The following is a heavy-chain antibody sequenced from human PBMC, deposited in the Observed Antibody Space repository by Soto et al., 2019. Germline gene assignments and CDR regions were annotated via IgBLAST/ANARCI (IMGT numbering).Heavy chain of an antibody. CDR2: IWYDGSNK. V-gene: IGHV3-33*01. J-gene: IGHJ3*02. CDR3: ARQLTMIVGDI. CDR1: GFTFSSYG. Sequence: QVQLVESGGGVVQPGRSLRLSCAASGFTFSSYGMHWVRQAPGKGLEWVAVIWYDGSNKYYADSVKGRFTISRDNSKNTLYLQMNSLRAEDRAVYYCARQLTMIVGDIWGQGTMVTVSS. D-gene: IGHD3-22*01.